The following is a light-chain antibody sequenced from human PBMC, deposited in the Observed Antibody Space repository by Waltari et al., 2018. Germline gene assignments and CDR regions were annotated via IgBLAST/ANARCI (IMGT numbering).Light chain of an antibody. CDR3: SSYAGSTWVV. CDR1: SNTIDGEHY. V-gene: IGLV2-8*01. CDR2: EVN. J-gene: IGLJ2*01. Sequence: QSALTQPPSASGSPGQSITISCTGTSNTIDGEHYVSGYQQHPGKAPRLMIYEVNKRPSWVPDRFSGSKSGNTASLTVSGLQAEDEADYFCSSYAGSTWVVFGGGTKLTVL.